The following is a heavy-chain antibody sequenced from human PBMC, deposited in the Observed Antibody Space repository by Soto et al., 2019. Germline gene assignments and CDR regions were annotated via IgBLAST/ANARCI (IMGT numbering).Heavy chain of an antibody. CDR1: GYSFTNYW. D-gene: IGHD2-15*01. CDR3: GRVRDCSGASCYYSCGMDV. CDR2: IYPGDSDT. Sequence: PGESLNSSCKGSGYSFTNYWIGWVRQMPGKGLEWMGIIYPGDSDTRYSPSFQGQVTSSADKSISTAYVTWSGLTASNTAMYYCGRVRDCSGASCYYSCGMDVWGQGTTVTVSS. V-gene: IGHV5-51*01. J-gene: IGHJ6*02.